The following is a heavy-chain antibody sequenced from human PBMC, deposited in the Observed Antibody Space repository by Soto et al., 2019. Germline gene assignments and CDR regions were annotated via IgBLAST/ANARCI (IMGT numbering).Heavy chain of an antibody. Sequence: SETLSLTCAVSSGSVSSNNWWTWVRQPPGKGLEWIGEIYHSGSANYNPSLKSRVTISMDKSRNQFSLNLNSVTAADTAVYYCARVYLGPFDYSGQGTLVTVSS. V-gene: IGHV4-4*02. CDR1: SGSVSSNNW. CDR3: ARVYLGPFDY. J-gene: IGHJ4*02. CDR2: IYHSGSA. D-gene: IGHD3-10*01.